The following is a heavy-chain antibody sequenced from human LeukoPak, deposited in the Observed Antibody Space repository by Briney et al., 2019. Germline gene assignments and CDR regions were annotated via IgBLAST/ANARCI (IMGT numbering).Heavy chain of an antibody. CDR3: AIRKSGNAIDY. CDR1: GFTVSNNY. D-gene: IGHD5-12*01. Sequence: GGSLGLSCAASGFTVSNNYMSWVRQAPGKGLEWVSVIYSGGSAYYADSVKGRFSISRDKSKNTLYLQMNSLRAEDTAVYYCAIRKSGNAIDYWGQGTLVTVSS. V-gene: IGHV3-66*01. J-gene: IGHJ4*02. CDR2: IYSGGSA.